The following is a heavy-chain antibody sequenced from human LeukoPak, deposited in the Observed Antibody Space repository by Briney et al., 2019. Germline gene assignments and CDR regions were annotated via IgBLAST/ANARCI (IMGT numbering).Heavy chain of an antibody. CDR3: ARRRISSAYHLDL. CDR2: ISAYNGNT. CDR1: GYTFTSYG. D-gene: IGHD3-22*01. J-gene: IGHJ5*02. V-gene: IGHV1-18*01. Sequence: ASVKVSCKASGYTFTSYGISWVRQAPGQGLEWMGWISAYNGNTNYAQKLQGRVTMTTDTSTSTAYMELMSLRPDDTAIFYCARRRISSAYHLDLWGQGTLVTASS.